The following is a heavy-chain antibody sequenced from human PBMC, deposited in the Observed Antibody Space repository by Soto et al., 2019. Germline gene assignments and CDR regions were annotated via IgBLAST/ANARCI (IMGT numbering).Heavy chain of an antibody. Sequence: QVQLQESGPGLVKPSETLSLTCTVSGGSISPYDWSWIRQPPGKGLEWIGYVYYSGNTNYNPSLESRVNISVDTSRNRFSLNLTSATAADTALYYCARKGAAASYAHYYMDVWGRGTAVTVSS. CDR1: GGSISPYD. CDR2: VYYSGNT. V-gene: IGHV4-59*01. J-gene: IGHJ6*03. D-gene: IGHD6-13*01. CDR3: ARKGAAASYAHYYMDV.